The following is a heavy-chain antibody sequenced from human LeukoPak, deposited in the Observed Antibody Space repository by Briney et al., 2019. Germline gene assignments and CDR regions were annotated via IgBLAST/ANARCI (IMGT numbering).Heavy chain of an antibody. CDR2: IRSKAYGGTT. J-gene: IGHJ4*02. Sequence: GGSLRLSCTASGLTFGDYAMSWVRQAPGKGLEWVGFIRSKAYGGTTEYAASVKGRFTISRDDSKSIAYLQMNSLKTEDTAVYYCTTSYSSSWYTPRDYWGQGTLVTVSS. CDR1: GLTFGDYA. V-gene: IGHV3-49*04. CDR3: TTSYSSSWYTPRDY. D-gene: IGHD6-13*01.